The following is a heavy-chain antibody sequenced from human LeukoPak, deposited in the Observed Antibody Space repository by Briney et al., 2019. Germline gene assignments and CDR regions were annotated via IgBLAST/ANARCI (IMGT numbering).Heavy chain of an antibody. D-gene: IGHD3-22*01. Sequence: GGSLRLSCAASGFTFSDYAMHWVRQAPGKGLEWVAVISYDGTNKYYADSVKGRFTISRDNSKNTLYLQMNSLRAQDTAVYYCAATWYYDTSALDYWGQGILVTVSS. CDR3: AATWYYDTSALDY. CDR2: ISYDGTNK. CDR1: GFTFSDYA. J-gene: IGHJ4*02. V-gene: IGHV3-30*04.